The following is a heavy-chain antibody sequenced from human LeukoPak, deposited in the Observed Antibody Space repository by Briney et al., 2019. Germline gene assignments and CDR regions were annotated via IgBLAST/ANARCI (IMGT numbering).Heavy chain of an antibody. CDR2: TYYRSKWYN. V-gene: IGHV6-1*01. D-gene: IGHD1-7*01. Sequence: SQTLSLTCAVSGDSVSSNSAAWNWIRQSPSRGLEWLGRTYYRSKWYNDYAVSVKSRITINPDTSKNQFSLQLNSVTPEDTAVYYCARADLSWNSGLFDYWGQGTLVTVSS. CDR1: GDSVSSNSAA. CDR3: ARADLSWNSGLFDY. J-gene: IGHJ4*02.